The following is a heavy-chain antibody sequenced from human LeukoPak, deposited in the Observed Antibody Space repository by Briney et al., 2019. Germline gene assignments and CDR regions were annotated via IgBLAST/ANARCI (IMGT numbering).Heavy chain of an antibody. D-gene: IGHD3-22*01. Sequence: SETLSLTCTVSGGSISSYFRSWIRQPAGEGLEYIGRIYPSGSTNYNPSLKSRVTMSVDTSKNQFSLKLSSVTAADTAVYYCVRLDSSGYYYLDYWGQATLVTVSS. CDR3: VRLDSSGYYYLDY. V-gene: IGHV4-4*07. CDR1: GGSISSYF. J-gene: IGHJ4*02. CDR2: IYPSGST.